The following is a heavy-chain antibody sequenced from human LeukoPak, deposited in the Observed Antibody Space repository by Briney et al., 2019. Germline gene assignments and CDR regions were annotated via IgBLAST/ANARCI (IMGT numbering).Heavy chain of an antibody. V-gene: IGHV3-7*01. J-gene: IGHJ4*02. D-gene: IGHD6-6*01. CDR3: ARAVAARSSY. CDR1: GFTLSSYW. CDR2: INQDGGQK. Sequence: PGGSLRLSCAASGFTLSSYWMSWVRQAPGKGLEWVANINQDGGQKYYVDSVKGRFTISRDNAKNSLYLQMNSLRAEDTAVYYCARAVAARSSYWGQGTLVTVSS.